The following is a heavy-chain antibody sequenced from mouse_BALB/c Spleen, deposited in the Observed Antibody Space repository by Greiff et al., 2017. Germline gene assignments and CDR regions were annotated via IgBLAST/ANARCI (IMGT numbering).Heavy chain of an antibody. V-gene: IGHV1-15*01. CDR3: TRNYGNPAWFAY. J-gene: IGHJ3*01. Sequence: VQLQQSGAELVRPGASVTLSCKASGYTFTDYEMHWVKQTPVHGLEWIGAIDPETGGTAYNQKFKGKATLTADKSSSTAYMELRSLTSEDSAVYYCTRNYGNPAWFAYWGQGTLVTVSA. CDR2: IDPETGGT. D-gene: IGHD2-1*01. CDR1: GYTFTDYE.